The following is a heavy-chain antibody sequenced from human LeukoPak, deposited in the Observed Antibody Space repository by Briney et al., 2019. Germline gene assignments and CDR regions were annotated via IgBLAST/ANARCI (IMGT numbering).Heavy chain of an antibody. CDR3: ARDGPWIQLLSPRAFDI. CDR1: GFTFSSDG. J-gene: IGHJ3*02. CDR2: ISGSGSST. D-gene: IGHD5-18*01. Sequence: PGGTLRLSCAASGFTFSSDGMSWVPQAPGQGVEGFSAISGSGSSTYYADSVKGRFTISGDNSKNTLYLQMNSLRAEDTAVYYCARDGPWIQLLSPRAFDIWGQGTMVTVSS. V-gene: IGHV3-23*01.